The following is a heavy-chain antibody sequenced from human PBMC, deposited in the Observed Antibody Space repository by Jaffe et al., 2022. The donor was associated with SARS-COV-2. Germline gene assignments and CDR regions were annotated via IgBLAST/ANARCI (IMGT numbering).Heavy chain of an antibody. CDR3: TRVEARPPTCMDV. Sequence: EVQLVESGGGLVQPGRSLRLSCTASGFTFGDYAMSWVRQAPGKGLEWVGFIRSKAYGGTTEYAASVKGRFTISRDDSKSIAYLQMNSLKTEDTAVYYCTRVEARPPTCMDVWGQGTTVTVSS. V-gene: IGHV3-49*04. J-gene: IGHJ6*02. D-gene: IGHD6-6*01. CDR1: GFTFGDYA. CDR2: IRSKAYGGTT.